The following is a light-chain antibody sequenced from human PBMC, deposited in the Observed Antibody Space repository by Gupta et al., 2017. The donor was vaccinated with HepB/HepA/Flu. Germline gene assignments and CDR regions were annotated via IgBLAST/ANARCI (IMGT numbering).Light chain of an antibody. Sequence: LLPPPPPSSSAPAQRVAISCSGSSSNIGSDNVYWYRQLPGTAPKLLIYKNDHRPSGVPDRFSGSKSGTSASLAISGLRSEDEADYYCAAWENSLSGWVFGGGTRVTVL. J-gene: IGLJ3*02. CDR1: SSNIGSDN. CDR2: KND. CDR3: AAWENSLSGWV. V-gene: IGLV1-47*01.